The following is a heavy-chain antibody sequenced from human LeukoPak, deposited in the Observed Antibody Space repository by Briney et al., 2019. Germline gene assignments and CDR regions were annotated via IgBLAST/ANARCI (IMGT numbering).Heavy chain of an antibody. V-gene: IGHV3-23*01. CDR1: GFTFSSYA. Sequence: PGGSLRLSCAASGFTFSSYAMNWVRQAPGKGLEWVSGISASSSIYYADSVKGRFTISRDNSKNTLYLQMNSLRAEDTALYYCVKASSSSPQYNWFDAWGQGTLVTVSS. J-gene: IGHJ5*02. CDR3: VKASSSSPQYNWFDA. CDR2: ISASSSI. D-gene: IGHD6-6*01.